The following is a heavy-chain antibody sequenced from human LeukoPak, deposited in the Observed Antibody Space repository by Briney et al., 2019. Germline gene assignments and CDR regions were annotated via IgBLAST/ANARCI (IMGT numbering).Heavy chain of an antibody. V-gene: IGHV4-38-2*02. Sequence: SETLSLTCTVSGYSISSGYYWGWIRQAPGKGLEYIGSTHHSGTTYYNPSLKRRVTVSLDTSENQLSLKLSSVTAADTAVYYCARKGFGNLDSWFDPWGQGTLVTVSS. CDR3: ARKGFGNLDSWFDP. CDR1: GYSISSGYY. J-gene: IGHJ5*02. CDR2: THHSGTT. D-gene: IGHD3-10*01.